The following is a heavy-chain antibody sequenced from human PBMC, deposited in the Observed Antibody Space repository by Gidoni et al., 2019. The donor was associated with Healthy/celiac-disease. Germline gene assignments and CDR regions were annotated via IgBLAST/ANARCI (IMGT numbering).Heavy chain of an antibody. CDR1: GFTFRSYW. CDR2: INRDGSST. Sequence: EVQLVESGGGLVQPGGSLRLSCAASGFTFRSYWMHLVRQAPGKGLVWVCRINRDGSSTSYADSVKGRFTISRDNAKNTLYLQMNSLRAEDTAVYYCARDRDPPGSYDFWSGYYRAFDIWGQGTMVTVSS. CDR3: ARDRDPPGSYDFWSGYYRAFDI. D-gene: IGHD3-3*01. V-gene: IGHV3-74*01. J-gene: IGHJ3*02.